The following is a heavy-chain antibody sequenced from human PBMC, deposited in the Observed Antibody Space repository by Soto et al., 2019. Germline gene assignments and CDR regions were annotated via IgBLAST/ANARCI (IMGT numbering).Heavy chain of an antibody. J-gene: IGHJ4*02. D-gene: IGHD3-3*01. CDR2: IIPISGSP. CDR3: ASFSTGSWSGFTAY. V-gene: IGHV1-69*12. CDR1: GGTFGISA. Sequence: QVQLVQSGAEVKKLGSSVKVSCKTSGGTFGISAITWVRQAPGHGLEWMGGIIPISGSPNYAQEFQGRVTITADASTSTAYMELSSLKSEDTAVYYCASFSTGSWSGFTAYWGQGTLVTVSS.